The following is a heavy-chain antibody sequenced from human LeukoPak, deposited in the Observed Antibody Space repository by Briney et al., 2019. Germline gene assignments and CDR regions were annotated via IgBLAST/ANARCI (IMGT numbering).Heavy chain of an antibody. CDR3: ASRSSMATVYYYYYYYMDV. Sequence: ASVKFSCKASGGTFSSYAISWVRQAPGQGLEWMGGIIPIFGTANYAQKFQGRVTITTDESTSTAYMELSSLRSEDTAVYYCASRSSMATVYYYYYYYMDVWGKGTTVTVSS. J-gene: IGHJ6*03. CDR1: GGTFSSYA. D-gene: IGHD5-24*01. V-gene: IGHV1-69*05. CDR2: IIPIFGTA.